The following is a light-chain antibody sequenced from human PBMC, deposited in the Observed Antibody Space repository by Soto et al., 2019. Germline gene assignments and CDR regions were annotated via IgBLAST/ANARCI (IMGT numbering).Light chain of an antibody. CDR1: SSDVGGYNY. J-gene: IGLJ2*01. CDR3: SSYTSSSIV. CDR2: DVS. V-gene: IGLV2-14*01. Sequence: QSVLTQPASVSGSPGQSITISCTGTSSDVGGYNYVSWYQQHPGKAPKLMIYDVSNRPSGVSNRFSGSKSGNTASLTISGIQAEDEAAYYCSSYTSSSIVFGGGTKLTVL.